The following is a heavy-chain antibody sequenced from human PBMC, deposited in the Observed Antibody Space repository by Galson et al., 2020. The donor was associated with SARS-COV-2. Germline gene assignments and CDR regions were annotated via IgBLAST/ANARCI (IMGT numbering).Heavy chain of an antibody. J-gene: IGHJ6*03. CDR1: GGSFSGYS. CDR2: INIGGNT. D-gene: IGHD3-10*01. Sequence: SETLSLPCAVYGGSFSGYSWTWIRQSPGKGLEWIGAINIGGNTNYSPSLRSRVSLSVDTSKNQFSLNLRSVTAADTALYYCARGHRGVVPSPVLGLGPYYSYYYMDVWGKGTTVTVSS. CDR3: ARGHRGVVPSPVLGLGPYYSYYYMDV. V-gene: IGHV4-34*01.